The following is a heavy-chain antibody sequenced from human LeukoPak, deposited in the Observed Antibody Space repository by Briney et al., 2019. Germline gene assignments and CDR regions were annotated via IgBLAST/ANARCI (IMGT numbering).Heavy chain of an antibody. CDR3: AREGNSSGWTDY. CDR2: FDPEDGET. J-gene: IGHJ4*02. V-gene: IGHV1-24*01. D-gene: IGHD6-19*01. Sequence: ASVKVSCKVSGYTLTELSMHWVRQAPGEGLEWMGGFDPEDGETIYAQKFQGRVTITADKSTSTAYMELSSLRSEDTAVYYCAREGNSSGWTDYWGQGTLVTVSS. CDR1: GYTLTELS.